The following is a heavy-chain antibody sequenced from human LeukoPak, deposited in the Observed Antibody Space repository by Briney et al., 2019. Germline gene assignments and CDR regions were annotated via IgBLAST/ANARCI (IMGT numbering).Heavy chain of an antibody. J-gene: IGHJ4*02. CDR3: ARGIESYGDYGY. CDR2: MYNSGST. Sequence: SETLSLTCTVSGGSISGSYWSWIRQPPGKGLEWIAYMYNSGSTNYNPSLKSRVSISIDTSKNQFSLKLSSLTAADTAIYYCARGIESYGDYGYWGQGILVTVSS. D-gene: IGHD4-17*01. CDR1: GGSISGSY. V-gene: IGHV4-59*01.